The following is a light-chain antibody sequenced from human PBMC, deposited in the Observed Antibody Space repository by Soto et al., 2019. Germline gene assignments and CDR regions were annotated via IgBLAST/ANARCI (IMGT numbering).Light chain of an antibody. CDR2: SAS. Sequence: DVQLTQSPSFMSLSAGDRVTITCRASQGISNSLAWYQQKPGKAPKLLIYSASTLQSGVPSRFSGGFSGTEFTLTIRSLQPEDFATYYCQQLYRYPITFGQGTRLEIK. V-gene: IGKV1-9*01. CDR1: QGISNS. J-gene: IGKJ5*01. CDR3: QQLYRYPIT.